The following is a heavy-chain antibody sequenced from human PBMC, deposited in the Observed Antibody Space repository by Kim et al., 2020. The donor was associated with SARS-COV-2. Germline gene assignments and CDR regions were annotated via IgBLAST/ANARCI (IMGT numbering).Heavy chain of an antibody. J-gene: IGHJ3*02. CDR1: GFTFDDYA. CDR3: AKGRRNQRTAFDI. CDR2: ISWNSGSI. Sequence: GGSLRLSCAASGFTFDDYAMHWVRQAPGKGLEWVSVISWNSGSIGYADSVKGRFTSSSDNAKNSLYLQRNRLRAEDTALYYCAKGRRNQRTAFDIWGQG. V-gene: IGHV3-9*01.